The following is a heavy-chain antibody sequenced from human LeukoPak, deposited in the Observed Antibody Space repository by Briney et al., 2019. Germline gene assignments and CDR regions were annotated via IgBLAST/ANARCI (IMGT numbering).Heavy chain of an antibody. V-gene: IGHV4-4*07. CDR3: ARRQGGATIGSYFDY. CDR1: GGSISSYY. J-gene: IGHJ4*02. Sequence: SETLSLTCTVSGGSISSYYWSWIRQPAGKGLEWIGRIYTSGSTNYNPSLKSRVTISVDTSKNQFSLKLSSVTAADTAVYYCARRQGGATIGSYFDYWGQGTLVTVSS. CDR2: IYTSGST. D-gene: IGHD5-12*01.